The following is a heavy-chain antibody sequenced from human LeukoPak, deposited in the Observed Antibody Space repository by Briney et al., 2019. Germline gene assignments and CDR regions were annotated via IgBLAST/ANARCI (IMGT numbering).Heavy chain of an antibody. CDR2: INPNSGGT. J-gene: IGHJ4*02. D-gene: IGHD5-18*01. V-gene: IGHV1-2*02. Sequence: ASVKVSCKASGYTFTSYYMHWVRQAPGQGLEWMGWINPNSGGTNYAQKFQGRVTMTRDTSISTAYMELSRLRSDDTAVYYCARGPPPWLQLWVALWYWGQGTLVTVSS. CDR1: GYTFTSYY. CDR3: ARGPPPWLQLWVALWY.